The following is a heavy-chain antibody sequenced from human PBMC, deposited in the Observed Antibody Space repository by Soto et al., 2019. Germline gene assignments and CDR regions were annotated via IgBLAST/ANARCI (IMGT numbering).Heavy chain of an antibody. V-gene: IGHV6-1*01. CDR1: GDSVSSNSAD. Sequence: QVLLQQSGPGLVKPSQTLSLTCAISGDSVSSNSADWNWIRQSPSRGLEWLGRTYYRSYGSKWYNESAVSVKSRIIINPATSKNQFSLQLISVTPEDTAVYYCARAGYCGITSWCMAVWGQGTTVTVSS. J-gene: IGHJ6*02. D-gene: IGHD2-2*01. CDR3: ARAGYCGITSWCMAV. CDR2: TYYRSYGSKWYN.